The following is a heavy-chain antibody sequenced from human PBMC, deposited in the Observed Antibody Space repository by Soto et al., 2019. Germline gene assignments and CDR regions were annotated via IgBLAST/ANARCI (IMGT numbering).Heavy chain of an antibody. Sequence: PGESLKISCKGSGYSFTSYWIGWVRQMPGKGLEWMGIIYPGDSDTRYSPSFQGQVTISADKSISTAYLQWSSLKASDTAMYYCARRKSSSWDHYGMDVWGQGTTVTVSS. CDR2: IYPGDSDT. CDR1: GYSFTSYW. J-gene: IGHJ6*02. D-gene: IGHD6-13*01. V-gene: IGHV5-51*01. CDR3: ARRKSSSWDHYGMDV.